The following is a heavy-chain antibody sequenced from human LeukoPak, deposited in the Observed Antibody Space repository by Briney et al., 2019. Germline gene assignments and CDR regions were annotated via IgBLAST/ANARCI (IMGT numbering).Heavy chain of an antibody. Sequence: GGTLRLSCAASGFTFSSYEMNGVRQDPGKGLEWVSYISSSGSTIYYADSVKGRFTISRDNAKNSLYLQMNSLRAEDTAVYYCARDDILTGYPTPFDYWGQGTLVTVSS. CDR2: ISSSGSTI. J-gene: IGHJ4*02. D-gene: IGHD3-9*01. CDR3: ARDDILTGYPTPFDY. CDR1: GFTFSSYE. V-gene: IGHV3-48*03.